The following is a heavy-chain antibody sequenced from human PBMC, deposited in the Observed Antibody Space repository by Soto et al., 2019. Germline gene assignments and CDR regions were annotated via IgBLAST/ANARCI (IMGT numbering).Heavy chain of an antibody. V-gene: IGHV1-18*01. Sequence: ASVKVSCKASGYIFNKYGFNWVRQAPGQGLEWMGRISAFNGYTNLAQKFQGRLTLTTDASTNTAYMELSSLRSGDTATYFCARGRAVVVSDGTPDAFDVWGQGTMVTVSS. CDR3: ARGRAVVVSDGTPDAFDV. CDR2: ISAFNGYT. D-gene: IGHD2-21*01. J-gene: IGHJ3*01. CDR1: GYIFNKYG.